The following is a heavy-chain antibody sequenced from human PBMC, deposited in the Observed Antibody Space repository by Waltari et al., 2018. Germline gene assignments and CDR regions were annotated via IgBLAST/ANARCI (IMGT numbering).Heavy chain of an antibody. CDR1: GDSIRGYH. D-gene: IGHD5-18*01. V-gene: IGHV4-59*01. CDR2: IYFTGTT. CDR3: ARDGRGYNYGYGLDY. Sequence: QVQLQESGPGLVKPSETLSLMCTVSGDSIRGYHWSWIRQPPGKGLEWIGYIYFTGTTNSNPSLKSRVTISLDTPKNQFSLNLRSVTAADTAVYYCARDGRGYNYGYGLDYWGQGTLVTVSS. J-gene: IGHJ4*02.